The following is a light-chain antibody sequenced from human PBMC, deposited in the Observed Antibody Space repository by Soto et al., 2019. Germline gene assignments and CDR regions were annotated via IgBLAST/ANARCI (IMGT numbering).Light chain of an antibody. Sequence: QSALTQHASVSGSPGQSITISCTGTSSDVGGYNYVSWYQQHPGKAPKLMIYDVSNRPSGVSNRFSGSKSGNTASLTISGLQAEDEADYYCSSYTGSSTYVVFGVGTKLTVL. J-gene: IGLJ2*01. V-gene: IGLV2-14*01. CDR2: DVS. CDR3: SSYTGSSTYVV. CDR1: SSDVGGYNY.